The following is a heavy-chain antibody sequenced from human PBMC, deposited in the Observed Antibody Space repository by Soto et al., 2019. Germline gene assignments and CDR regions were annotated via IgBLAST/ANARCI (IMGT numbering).Heavy chain of an antibody. CDR1: EFTFNNYW. J-gene: IGHJ4*02. V-gene: IGHV3-7*05. CDR2: IKQDGSEK. Sequence: EVQLVESGGGLVQPGGSLRLSCVASEFTFNNYWMNWVRQAPGKGLEWVANIKQDGSEKHYVDSVKGRFTISRDNAKNTLYLHMSSLRAEDTAFYYCEGGTGYIIDHWGQGTLVTVSS. D-gene: IGHD3-9*01. CDR3: EGGTGYIIDH.